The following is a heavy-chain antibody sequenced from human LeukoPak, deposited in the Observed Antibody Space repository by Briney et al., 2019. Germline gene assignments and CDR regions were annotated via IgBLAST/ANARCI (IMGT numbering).Heavy chain of an antibody. V-gene: IGHV4-59*01. J-gene: IGHJ3*02. Sequence: SETLSLTCTVSGGSISSYYWSWIRQPPGKGLEWIGYIYYSGSTNYNPCLKSRVTISVDTSKNQFSLKLSSVTAADTAVYYCASGGGRYYYDSSEAFDIWGQGTMVTVSS. D-gene: IGHD3-22*01. CDR2: IYYSGST. CDR3: ASGGGRYYYDSSEAFDI. CDR1: GGSISSYY.